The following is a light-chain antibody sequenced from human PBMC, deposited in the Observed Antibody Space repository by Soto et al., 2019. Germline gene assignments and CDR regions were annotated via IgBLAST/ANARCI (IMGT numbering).Light chain of an antibody. CDR3: LLSYSGTRML. Sequence: QAVVTREPSLTVSPGGTVTLTCGSTTGAVTDGHYPYWFQQKPGQAPRTLIYDTGRKHSWTPARFSGSLLGGKAALTLSGAQPEDEAEYYCLLSYSGTRMLFGGGTRLTVL. CDR2: DTG. V-gene: IGLV7-46*01. CDR1: TGAVTDGHY. J-gene: IGLJ3*02.